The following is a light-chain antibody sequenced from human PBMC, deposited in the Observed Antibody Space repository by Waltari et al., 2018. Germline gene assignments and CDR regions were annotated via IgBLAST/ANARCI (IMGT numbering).Light chain of an antibody. Sequence: QSVLTQPPSASGTPGQRVTISCSGSSSNIGSNTVNWYQQLPGTASKLLIDSNNQRPSGVPDRFSGSKSGTSASLAISGLQSEDEADYYCAAWDDSLNGWVFGGGTKLTVL. CDR2: SNN. V-gene: IGLV1-44*01. CDR3: AAWDDSLNGWV. CDR1: SSNIGSNT. J-gene: IGLJ3*02.